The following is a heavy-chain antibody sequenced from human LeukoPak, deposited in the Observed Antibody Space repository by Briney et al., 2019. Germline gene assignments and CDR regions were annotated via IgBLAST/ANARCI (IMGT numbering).Heavy chain of an antibody. Sequence: GGSLRLSCAASGFIVSSNYMSWVCQAPGTGLEWVSVIYSGGSTYYADSVKGRFTISRDNSKNTLYLQMNSLRAEDTAVYYCASVLTGYYDYFDYWGQGTLVTVSS. V-gene: IGHV3-53*01. CDR3: ASVLTGYYDYFDY. CDR1: GFIVSSNY. D-gene: IGHD3-9*01. J-gene: IGHJ4*02. CDR2: IYSGGST.